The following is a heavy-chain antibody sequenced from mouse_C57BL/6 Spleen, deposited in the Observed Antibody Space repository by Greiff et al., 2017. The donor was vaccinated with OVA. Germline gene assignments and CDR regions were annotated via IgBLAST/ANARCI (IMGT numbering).Heavy chain of an antibody. CDR3: ARRYYGSSEYFDY. J-gene: IGHJ2*01. D-gene: IGHD1-1*01. Sequence: QVQLQQPGAELVKPGASVKLSCKASGYTFTSYWMQWVKQRPGQGLEWIGEIDPSDSYTNYKQKFKGKATLTVDTSSSTAYMQLSSLTSEDSAVYYCARRYYGSSEYFDYWGQGTTLTVSS. CDR2: IDPSDSYT. V-gene: IGHV1-50*01. CDR1: GYTFTSYW.